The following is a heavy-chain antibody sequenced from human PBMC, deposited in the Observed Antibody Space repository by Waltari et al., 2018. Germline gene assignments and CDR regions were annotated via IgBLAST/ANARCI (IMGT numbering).Heavy chain of an antibody. Sequence: QVQLQQWGAGLLKPSETLSLTCAVYGGSFSGYYWSWIRQPPGKGLEWIGEINHGGSTNYNPRLKSRVTMSVDTSKNQFSLKLSSVTAADTAVYYCARSHPYYYYMDVWGKGTTVTVSS. CDR1: GGSFSGYY. V-gene: IGHV4-34*01. J-gene: IGHJ6*03. CDR3: ARSHPYYYYMDV. CDR2: INHGGST.